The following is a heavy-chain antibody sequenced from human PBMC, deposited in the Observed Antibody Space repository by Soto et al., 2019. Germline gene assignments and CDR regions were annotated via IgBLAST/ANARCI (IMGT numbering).Heavy chain of an antibody. D-gene: IGHD3-3*01. CDR1: GYTFTSYY. CDR3: ARNGIRFLEWFERWGLSQYGMDV. Sequence: QVQLVQSGAEVKKPGASVKVSCKASGYTFTSYYMHWVRQAPGQGLEWVGIINPSGGSTSYAQKFQGRVTMTRDTSTSTVYMELSSLRSEDTAVYYCARNGIRFLEWFERWGLSQYGMDVWGQGTTVTVSS. V-gene: IGHV1-46*01. CDR2: INPSGGST. J-gene: IGHJ6*02.